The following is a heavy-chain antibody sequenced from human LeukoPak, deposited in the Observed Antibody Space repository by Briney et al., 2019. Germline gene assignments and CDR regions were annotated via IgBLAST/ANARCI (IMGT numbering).Heavy chain of an antibody. D-gene: IGHD2-21*01. CDR1: GGSISSGSYY. Sequence: SQTLSLTCTVSGGSISSGSYYWSWIRQPAGKGLEWIGRIYSSGSTNYNPSLKSRVTISLDTSKSQFSLKLSSVTTADTAVYYCARMGAIGGASANPDYWGQGTLVTVSS. CDR2: IYSSGST. J-gene: IGHJ4*02. V-gene: IGHV4-61*02. CDR3: ARMGAIGGASANPDY.